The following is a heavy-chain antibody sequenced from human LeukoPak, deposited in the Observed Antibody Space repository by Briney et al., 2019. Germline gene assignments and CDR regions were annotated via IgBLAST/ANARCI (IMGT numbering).Heavy chain of an antibody. CDR3: TRRYFNSDGFYLTDAFDI. CDR2: IRGKADGSVP. CDR1: GLTFSDSP. J-gene: IGHJ3*02. D-gene: IGHD5-24*01. Sequence: GGSLRLSCAASGLTFSDSPIHWVRQASGKGLEWVGRIRGKADGSVPAYSTSVKGSFIISRDDSMNTAYLQMNGLKAEDTAVYYCTRRYFNSDGFYLTDAFDIWGQGRMVTVSS. V-gene: IGHV3-73*01.